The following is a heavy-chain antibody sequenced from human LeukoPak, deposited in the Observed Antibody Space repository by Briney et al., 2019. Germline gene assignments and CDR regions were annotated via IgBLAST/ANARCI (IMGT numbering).Heavy chain of an antibody. Sequence: GGSLRLSCAASGFTFSSYAMHWVRQAPGRGLEWVAVISYDGSNKYYADSVKGRFTISRDNSKNTLCLQMNSLRAEDTAVYYCAMRGFGESYYNYYGMDVWGQGTTVTVSS. D-gene: IGHD3-10*01. V-gene: IGHV3-30-3*01. CDR2: ISYDGSNK. CDR3: AMRGFGESYYNYYGMDV. J-gene: IGHJ6*02. CDR1: GFTFSSYA.